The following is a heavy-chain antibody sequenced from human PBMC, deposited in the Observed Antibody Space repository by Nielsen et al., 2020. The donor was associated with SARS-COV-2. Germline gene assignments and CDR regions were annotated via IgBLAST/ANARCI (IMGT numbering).Heavy chain of an antibody. D-gene: IGHD3-22*01. Sequence: GESLKISCAASGFTFSSYAMHWVRQAPGKGLGWVAVISYDGSNKYYADSVKGRFTISRDNSKNTLYLQMNSLRAEDTAVYYCARGSVVMVRGYYYYGMDVWGQGTTVTVSS. CDR1: GFTFSSYA. CDR2: ISYDGSNK. CDR3: ARGSVVMVRGYYYYGMDV. V-gene: IGHV3-30*04. J-gene: IGHJ6*02.